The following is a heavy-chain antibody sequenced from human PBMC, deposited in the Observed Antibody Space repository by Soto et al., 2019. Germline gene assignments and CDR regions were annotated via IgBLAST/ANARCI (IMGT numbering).Heavy chain of an antibody. CDR2: IYYSGST. J-gene: IGHJ5*02. CDR1: GGSISTYY. CDR3: ARKYCSGGSCYENWFDP. Sequence: QVQLQESGPGLVKPSETLSLTCTVSGGSISTYYWSWIRQPPGKGLEWIGYIYYSGSTNYNPSLKSRVTISVDTSKNQFSLKLSSATAADTAVYYCARKYCSGGSCYENWFDPWGQGTLVTVSS. V-gene: IGHV4-59*08. D-gene: IGHD2-15*01.